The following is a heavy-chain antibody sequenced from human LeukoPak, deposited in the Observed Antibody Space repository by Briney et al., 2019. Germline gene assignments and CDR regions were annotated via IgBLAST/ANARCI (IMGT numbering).Heavy chain of an antibody. J-gene: IGHJ4*02. CDR3: ATERARYCSSTSCYYVDY. V-gene: IGHV3-11*06. CDR2: ISSSSYT. D-gene: IGHD2-2*01. CDR1: GFTFSDYY. Sequence: GGSLRLSCAASGFTFSDYYMSWIRQAPGKGLEWVSYISSSSYTNYADSVKGRFTISRDNAKNSLYLQMNSLRAEDTAVYYCATERARYCSSTSCYYVDYWGQGTLVTVSS.